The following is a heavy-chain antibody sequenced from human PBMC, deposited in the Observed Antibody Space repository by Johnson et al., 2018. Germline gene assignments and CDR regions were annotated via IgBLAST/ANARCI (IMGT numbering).Heavy chain of an antibody. CDR2: IKGDGSVK. CDR1: GFTFSTYD. J-gene: IGHJ4*02. V-gene: IGHV3-7*01. CDR3: ARGPSWGSHDY. Sequence: VQLVQSGGGLVQXGGSLRLXCAVSGFTFSTYDMSWVRQAPGKGLEGVGNIKGDGSVKNYVESVKGRLTISRDNAKNSVSLQINSQRAEDTAVYFCARGPSWGSHDYWGQGTLVTVSS. D-gene: IGHD3-16*01.